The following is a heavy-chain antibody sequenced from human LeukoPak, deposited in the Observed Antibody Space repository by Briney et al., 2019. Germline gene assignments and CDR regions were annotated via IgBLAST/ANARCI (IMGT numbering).Heavy chain of an antibody. CDR3: VRRGRGYYFQYGLDV. CDR2: MNPNSDYT. Sequence: ASVKVSCKASGDTFTNYDVNWVRQAFGQGLEWMGWMNPNSDYTAYAQQSQGRVTMTRNTSISTVYMELSSLRSEDTAVYYCVRRGRGYYFQYGLDVWGQGTTVTVPS. D-gene: IGHD3-16*01. CDR1: GDTFTNYD. J-gene: IGHJ6*02. V-gene: IGHV1-8*01.